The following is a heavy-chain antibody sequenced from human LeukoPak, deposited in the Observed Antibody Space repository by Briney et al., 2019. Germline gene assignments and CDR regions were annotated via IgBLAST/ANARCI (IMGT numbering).Heavy chain of an antibody. D-gene: IGHD3-22*01. CDR1: GYTFTGYY. CDR3: AKAPDYYDSSGYSDY. V-gene: IGHV1-18*04. Sequence: ASVKVSCKASGYTFTGYYMHWVRQAPGQGLEWMGWISAYNGNTNYAQKLQGRVTMTTDTSTSTAYMELRSLRSDDTAVYYCAKAPDYYDSSGYSDYWGQGTLVTVSS. CDR2: ISAYNGNT. J-gene: IGHJ4*02.